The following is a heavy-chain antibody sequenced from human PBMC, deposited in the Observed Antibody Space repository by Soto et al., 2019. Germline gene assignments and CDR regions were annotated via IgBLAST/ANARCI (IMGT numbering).Heavy chain of an antibody. J-gene: IGHJ6*02. V-gene: IGHV3-30*18. Sequence: PGGSLRLSCAASGFTFSSYGMHWVRQAPGKGLEWVAVISYDGSNKYYADSVKGRFTISRDNSKNTLYLQMNSLRAEDTAVYYCAKDLRIQLWPPTYYYYGMDVWGQGTTVTVSS. D-gene: IGHD5-18*01. CDR1: GFTFSSYG. CDR3: AKDLRIQLWPPTYYYYGMDV. CDR2: ISYDGSNK.